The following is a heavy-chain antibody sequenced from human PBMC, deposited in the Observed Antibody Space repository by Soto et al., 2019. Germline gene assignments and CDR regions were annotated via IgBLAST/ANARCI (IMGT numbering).Heavy chain of an antibody. CDR3: DCSSTSCYTGY. CDR2: ISGSGGST. Sequence: GGSLRLSCAASGFTFSSYAMSWVRQAPGKGLEWVSAISGSGGSTYYAGSVKGRFTISRDNSKNTLYLQMNSLRAEDTAVYYCDCSSTSCYTGYWGQGTLVTVSS. J-gene: IGHJ4*02. D-gene: IGHD2-2*02. CDR1: GFTFSSYA. V-gene: IGHV3-23*01.